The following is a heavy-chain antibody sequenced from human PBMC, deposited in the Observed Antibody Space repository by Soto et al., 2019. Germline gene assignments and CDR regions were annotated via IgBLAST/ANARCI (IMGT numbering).Heavy chain of an antibody. CDR2: ISPYSGNT. V-gene: IGHV1-18*01. D-gene: IGHD3-16*01. CDR1: GYIFVNYG. CDR3: ALVDNYVTPTPQDV. Sequence: QVQLVQSGDEVRKPGSSVKVSCKASGYIFVNYGIAWVRQAPGQGLEWMGWISPYSGNTHYASKVQGRLTMTTDTSTSTAYVDRESMTSVDTAVYYCALVDNYVTPTPQDVWGQGTTVTVSS. J-gene: IGHJ6*02.